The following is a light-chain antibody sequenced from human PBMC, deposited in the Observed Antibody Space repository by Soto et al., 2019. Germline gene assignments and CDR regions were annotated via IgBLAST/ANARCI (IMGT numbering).Light chain of an antibody. CDR3: RQYNSYSPT. J-gene: IGKJ1*01. V-gene: IGKV3-15*01. CDR1: QSVSSN. CDR2: GAS. Sequence: EIVMSQSPATLSVSPGEKATLSCGASQSVSSNLAWYQQKPGQAPRLLIYGASTRATGIPARFSGSGSGTEFTLTISSLHPDDFATYYCRQYNSYSPTFGQGTKVDIK.